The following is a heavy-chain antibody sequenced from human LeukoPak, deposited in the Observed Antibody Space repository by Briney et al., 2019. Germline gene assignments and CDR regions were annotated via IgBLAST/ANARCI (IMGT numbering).Heavy chain of an antibody. J-gene: IGHJ6*03. CDR2: ISWNSGSI. D-gene: IGHD4-23*01. CDR1: GFTFDDYA. CDR3: ARDFRQDNGGNRVVYYYMDV. Sequence: PGGSLRLSCAASGFTFDDYAMHWVRQAPGKGLEWVSGISWNSGSIGYADSVKGRFTISRDNAKNSLYLQMNSLRAEDTAVYYCARDFRQDNGGNRVVYYYMDVWGKGTTVTVSS. V-gene: IGHV3-9*01.